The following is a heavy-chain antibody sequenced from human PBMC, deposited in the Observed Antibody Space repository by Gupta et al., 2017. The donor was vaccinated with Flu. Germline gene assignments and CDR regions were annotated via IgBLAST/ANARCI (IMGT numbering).Heavy chain of an antibody. J-gene: IGHJ6*02. CDR3: AREGCSSTSCYEREGYYYYGMDV. CDR1: GYSISSGYY. D-gene: IGHD2-2*01. CDR2: IYHSGST. Sequence: QVQLQESGPGLVKPSETLSLTCAVSGYSISSGYYWGWIRQPPGKGLEWIGSIYHSGSTYYNPSLKSRVTRSVDTSKNQFSLKLSAGTAADTAVYYWAREGCSSTSCYEREGYYYYGMDVGGQGTTVTVSS. V-gene: IGHV4-38-2*02.